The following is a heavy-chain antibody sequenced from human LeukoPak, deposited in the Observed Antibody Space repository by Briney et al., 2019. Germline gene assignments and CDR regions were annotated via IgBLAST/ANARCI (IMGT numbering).Heavy chain of an antibody. Sequence: GGSLRLSCTASGFTFRNYDMNWVRQAPGKGLDWVSYIGPSGSTKYYADSVKGRFTISRDNAKNTLYLQMNSLRAEDTAVYYCARHGGGRGYSGYARATYYYYMDVWGKGTTVTVSS. V-gene: IGHV3-48*03. CDR3: ARHGGGRGYSGYARATYYYYMDV. D-gene: IGHD5-12*01. CDR1: GFTFRNYD. CDR2: IGPSGSTK. J-gene: IGHJ6*03.